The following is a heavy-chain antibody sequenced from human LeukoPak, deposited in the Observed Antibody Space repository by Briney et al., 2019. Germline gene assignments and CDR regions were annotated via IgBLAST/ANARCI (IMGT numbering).Heavy chain of an antibody. V-gene: IGHV4-34*01. D-gene: IGHD3-10*01. J-gene: IGHJ4*02. Sequence: SETLSLTCAVYGGSFSGYYWSCIRQPPGKGLEWIGEINHSGSTNYNPSLKSRVTISVDTSKNQFSLNLSSVTAADTAVYFCTRHQTNNYGPGTPFDFWGKGTLVSVSS. CDR2: INHSGST. CDR1: GGSFSGYY. CDR3: TRHQTNNYGPGTPFDF.